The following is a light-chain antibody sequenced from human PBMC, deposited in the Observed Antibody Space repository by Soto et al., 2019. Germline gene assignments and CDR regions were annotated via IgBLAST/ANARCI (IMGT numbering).Light chain of an antibody. CDR3: HQYGTSPMT. V-gene: IGKV3-20*01. CDR1: QLASSD. CDR2: GAS. Sequence: NVLTHSPGTLALSPGERATLSSRASQLASSDLAWSQQRPGQAPRLLIYGASRRATGIPDGFSGSGSGTDFTLSIIRLEPEDFAIQYWHQYGTSPMTFGQGTRLEIK. J-gene: IGKJ5*01.